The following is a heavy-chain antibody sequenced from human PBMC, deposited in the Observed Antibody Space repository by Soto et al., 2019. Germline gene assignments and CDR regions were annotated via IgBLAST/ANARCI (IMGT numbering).Heavy chain of an antibody. CDR2: IIPIFGTA. J-gene: IGHJ5*02. V-gene: IGHV1-69*12. Sequence: QVQLVQSGAEVKKPGSSVKVSCKASGGTFSSYAISWVRQAPGQGLEWMGGIIPIFGTANYAQKFQGRVTITADESTSTAYMELSSLRSEDTAVYYCAREALPYYDSSGYYYPTGGWFDPWGQGTLVTVSS. CDR3: AREALPYYDSSGYYYPTGGWFDP. D-gene: IGHD3-22*01. CDR1: GGTFSSYA.